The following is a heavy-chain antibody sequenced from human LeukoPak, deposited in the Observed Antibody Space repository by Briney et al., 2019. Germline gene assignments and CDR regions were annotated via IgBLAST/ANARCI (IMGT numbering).Heavy chain of an antibody. V-gene: IGHV4-59*08. CDR3: ARGWGSTSSNYFDS. CDR2: IYGSGST. D-gene: IGHD2-2*01. CDR1: LGSISRYY. J-gene: IGHJ4*02. Sequence: SETLSLTRTVSLGSISRYYWSWMRQPPGKGLEWIGYIYGSGSTNYSPSFRSRVTISIDTSKNQFSLKLNSVTAADTAVYYCARGWGSTSSNYFDSWGQGILVTVSS.